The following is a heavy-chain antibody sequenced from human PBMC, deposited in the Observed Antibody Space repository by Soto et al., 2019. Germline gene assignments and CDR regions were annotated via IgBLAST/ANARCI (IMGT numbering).Heavy chain of an antibody. Sequence: QVQLVESGGGVVQPGGSLRLSCAASGFTFSSYGMHWVRQAPGKGLEWVAVISYDGSNKYYADSVKGRFTISRDNSKDTLYLQMNSLRADDAAVYYCGQDSGSGLSSIRHYWGQRTLVTVSS. CDR2: ISYDGSNK. V-gene: IGHV3-30*18. D-gene: IGHD6-19*01. J-gene: IGHJ4*02. CDR1: GFTFSSYG. CDR3: GQDSGSGLSSIRHY.